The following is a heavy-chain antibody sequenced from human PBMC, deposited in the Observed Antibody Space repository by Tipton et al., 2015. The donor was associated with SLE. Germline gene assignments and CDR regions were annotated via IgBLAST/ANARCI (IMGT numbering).Heavy chain of an antibody. D-gene: IGHD1-1*01. CDR1: GFDFSMFW. V-gene: IGHV3-7*01. CDR3: ARDGELERRDYYYMDV. CDR2: MKQDGSEF. J-gene: IGHJ6*03. Sequence: GSLRLSCVASGFDFSMFWMIWARQAPGKGLDWVAIMKQDGSEFYYVDSVKGRFTISRDNAKNSLFLQMDSLRAEDTAVYYCARDGELERRDYYYMDVWGKGTTVTVSS.